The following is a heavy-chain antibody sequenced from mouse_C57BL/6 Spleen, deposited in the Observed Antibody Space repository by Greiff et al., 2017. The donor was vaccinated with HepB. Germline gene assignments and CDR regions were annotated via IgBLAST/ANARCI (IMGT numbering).Heavy chain of an antibody. CDR2: ISDGGSYT. CDR1: GFTFSSYA. D-gene: IGHD1-2*01. CDR3: ARDWGYGAMDY. Sequence: DVQLVESGGGLVKPGGSLKLSCAASGFTFSSYAMSWVRQTPEKRLEWVATISDGGSYTYYPDNVKGRFTISRDNAKNNLYLQMSHLKSEDTAMYYCARDWGYGAMDYWGQGTSVTVSS. V-gene: IGHV5-4*01. J-gene: IGHJ4*01.